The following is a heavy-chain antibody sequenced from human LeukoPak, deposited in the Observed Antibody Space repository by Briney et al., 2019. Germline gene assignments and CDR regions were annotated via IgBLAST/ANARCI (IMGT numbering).Heavy chain of an antibody. CDR2: IGGSGGST. V-gene: IGHV3-23*01. Sequence: GGSLRLSYTASGFTFSTYAMSWVRQAPGKGLEWVAAIGGSGGSTYYADSVKGRFTISRDNSKNTLYLQMNSLRAEDTAVYYCAKDKAVTTKPYHFDYWGQGTLVTVSS. D-gene: IGHD4-17*01. CDR3: AKDKAVTTKPYHFDY. CDR1: GFTFSTYA. J-gene: IGHJ4*02.